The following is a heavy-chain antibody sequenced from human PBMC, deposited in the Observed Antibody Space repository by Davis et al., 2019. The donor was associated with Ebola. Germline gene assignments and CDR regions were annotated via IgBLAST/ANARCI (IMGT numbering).Heavy chain of an antibody. V-gene: IGHV3-74*01. J-gene: IGHJ5*02. CDR1: GFTFSSYA. D-gene: IGHD6-6*01. Sequence: GESLKISCAASGFTFSSYAMHWVRQAPGKGLVWVSRINSDGSSTSYADSVKGRFTISRDNAKNTLYLQMNSLRAEDTAVYYCARDAGHSSSSVFDPWGQGTLVTVSS. CDR3: ARDAGHSSSSVFDP. CDR2: INSDGSST.